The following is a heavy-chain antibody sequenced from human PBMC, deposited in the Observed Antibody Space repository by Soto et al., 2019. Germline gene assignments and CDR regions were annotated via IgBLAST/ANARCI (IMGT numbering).Heavy chain of an antibody. V-gene: IGHV4-34*01. Sequence: SETLSLTCAVYGGSFSGYYWSWIRQPPGKGLEWIGEINHSGSTNYNPSLKSRVTISVDTSKNQFSLKLSSVTAADTAVYYCARNRRIQLWLSWFDPWGQGTLVTVSS. J-gene: IGHJ5*02. CDR1: GGSFSGYY. D-gene: IGHD5-18*01. CDR3: ARNRRIQLWLSWFDP. CDR2: INHSGST.